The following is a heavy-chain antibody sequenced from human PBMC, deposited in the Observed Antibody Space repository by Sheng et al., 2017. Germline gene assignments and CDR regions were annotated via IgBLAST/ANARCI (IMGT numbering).Heavy chain of an antibody. CDR2: IIPIFGTA. J-gene: IGHJ4*02. CDR3: ARDGVYIPRGYSSSWYAY. V-gene: IGHV1-69*01. CDR1: GGTFSSYA. D-gene: IGHD6-13*01. Sequence: QVQLVQSGAEVKKPGSSVKVSCKASGGTFSSYAISWVRQAPGQGLEWMGGIIPIFGTANYAQKFQGRVTITADESTSTAYMELSSLRSEDTAVYYCARDGVYIPRGYSSSWYAYWGQGTLVTVSS.